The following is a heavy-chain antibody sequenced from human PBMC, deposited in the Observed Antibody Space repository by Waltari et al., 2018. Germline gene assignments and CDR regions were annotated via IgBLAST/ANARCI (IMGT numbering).Heavy chain of an antibody. D-gene: IGHD4-17*01. CDR1: GFTFSSYG. V-gene: IGHV3-30*02. CDR2: IRYDGSNK. Sequence: QVQLVESGGGVVQPGGSLRLSCAASGFTFSSYGMHRVRQAPGKGLEWVAFIRYDGSNKYYADSVKGRFTISRDNSKNTLYLQMNSLRAEDTAVYYCAKESGEGAEYFQHWGQGTLVTVSS. J-gene: IGHJ1*01. CDR3: AKESGEGAEYFQH.